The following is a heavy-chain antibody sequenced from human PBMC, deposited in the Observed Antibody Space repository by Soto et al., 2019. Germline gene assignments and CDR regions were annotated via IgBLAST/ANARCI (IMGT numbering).Heavy chain of an antibody. CDR1: GGSISSYY. CDR3: ARSGGKAPGD. J-gene: IGHJ4*02. V-gene: IGHV4-59*01. D-gene: IGHD2-15*01. CDR2: IYYSGST. Sequence: QVQLQESGPGLVKPSETLSLTCTVSGGSISSYYWSWIRQPPGKGLEWIGYIYYSGSTNYNPSLKSRVTISVDTSKNQFSLKLSSVTAADTAVYYCARSGGKAPGDWGQGTLVTVSS.